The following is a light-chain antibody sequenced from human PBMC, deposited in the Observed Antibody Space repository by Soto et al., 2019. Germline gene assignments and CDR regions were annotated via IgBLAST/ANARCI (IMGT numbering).Light chain of an antibody. CDR3: GAWDDRLSGYV. Sequence: QSVLTQPPSASGTPGQRVTISCSGSSSNIGSNYVYWYQLLPGTAPKVVIYWNDERPSGVPDRFSGSKSGTSASLAISGLRVGGWGGYYCGAWDDRLSGYVFGSGTKLTVL. V-gene: IGLV1-47*01. CDR1: SSNIGSNY. J-gene: IGLJ1*01. CDR2: WND.